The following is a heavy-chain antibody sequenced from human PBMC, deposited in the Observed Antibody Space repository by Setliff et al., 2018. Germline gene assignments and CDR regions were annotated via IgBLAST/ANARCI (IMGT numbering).Heavy chain of an antibody. CDR1: GFTFSIYS. Sequence: AGSLRLSCAASGFTFSIYSINWVRQAPGKGLEWISYISSGSNSIYYADSVKGRFTISRDNARNSLYLQMDRLRPEDTAVYYCAKSGGDHCCPLYHHYYMDVWGTGTTVTVSS. CDR2: ISSGSNSI. V-gene: IGHV3-48*01. D-gene: IGHD2-21*02. CDR3: AKSGGDHCCPLYHHYYMDV. J-gene: IGHJ6*03.